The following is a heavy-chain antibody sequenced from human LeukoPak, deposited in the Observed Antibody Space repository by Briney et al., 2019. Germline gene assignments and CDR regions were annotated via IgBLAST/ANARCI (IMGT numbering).Heavy chain of an antibody. CDR2: IYYSGST. J-gene: IGHJ5*02. CDR3: ARGGRYGGNSGRYNP. V-gene: IGHV4-59*01. D-gene: IGHD4-23*01. Sequence: SETLSLTCTVSGGSISSYYWSWIRQPPGKGLEWIGYIYYSGSTNYNPSLKSRVTISVDTSKNQFSLKLSSVTAADTAVYYCARGGRYGGNSGRYNPWGQGTLVTVSS. CDR1: GGSISSYY.